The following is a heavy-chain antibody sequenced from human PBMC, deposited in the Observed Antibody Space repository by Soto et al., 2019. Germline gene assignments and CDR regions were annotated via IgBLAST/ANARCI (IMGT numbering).Heavy chain of an antibody. D-gene: IGHD4-17*01. CDR3: ARAPGTTVVTGDYYYYGMDV. J-gene: IGHJ6*02. CDR2: INPNSGGT. Sequence: ASVKVSCKASGYTFTGYYMHWVRQAPGQGLEWMGWINPNSGGTNYAQKFQGWVTMTRDTSISTAYMELSRLRSDDTAVYYCARAPGTTVVTGDYYYYGMDVWGQGTTVTVSS. V-gene: IGHV1-2*04. CDR1: GYTFTGYY.